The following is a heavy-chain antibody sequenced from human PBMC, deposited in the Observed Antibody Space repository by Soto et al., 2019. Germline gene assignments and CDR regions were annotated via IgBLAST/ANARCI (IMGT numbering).Heavy chain of an antibody. CDR1: GGTFRTYS. CDR3: ARSSGNNYGVGTNYYFDY. V-gene: IGHV1-69*06. CDR2: IIPIFGTA. J-gene: IGHJ4*02. Sequence: QVQLVQSGAEVKKPGSSVKVSCKTSGGTFRTYSIVWGRQAPGEGLEWMGGIIPIFGTANDAQKFQDRVTMTADKSTNTAFMELSSLKYEDTAMYYCARSSGNNYGVGTNYYFDYWGQGTLVTVSS. D-gene: IGHD1-26*01.